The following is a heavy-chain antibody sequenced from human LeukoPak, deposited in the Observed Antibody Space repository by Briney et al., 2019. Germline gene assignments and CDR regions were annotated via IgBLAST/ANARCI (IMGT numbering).Heavy chain of an antibody. CDR3: AREPAGYYKGFDY. Sequence: GGSLRLSCAASGFTFSSYSMNWVRQAPGKGLEWVSSISSSSSYIYYADSVKGRFTISRDNAKNSLYLRMNSLRAEDTAVYYCAREPAGYYKGFDYWGQGTLVIVSS. D-gene: IGHD3-9*01. CDR1: GFTFSSYS. CDR2: ISSSSSYI. J-gene: IGHJ4*02. V-gene: IGHV3-21*01.